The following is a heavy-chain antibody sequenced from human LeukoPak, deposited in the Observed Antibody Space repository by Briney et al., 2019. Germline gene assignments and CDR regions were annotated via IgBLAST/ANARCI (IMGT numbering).Heavy chain of an antibody. J-gene: IGHJ4*02. Sequence: PGGSLRLSCAASGFSFSNYWMSWVRQAPGKGLEWVANIKQDGSEKYYVDSVKGRFTISRDNANNSLYLQMNSLRVDDTAVYYCAREYNRGHEYWGQGTLVTVSS. D-gene: IGHD6-19*01. CDR1: GFSFSNYW. V-gene: IGHV3-7*03. CDR3: AREYNRGHEY. CDR2: IKQDGSEK.